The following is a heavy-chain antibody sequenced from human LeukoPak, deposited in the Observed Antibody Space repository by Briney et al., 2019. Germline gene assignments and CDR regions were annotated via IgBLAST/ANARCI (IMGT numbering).Heavy chain of an antibody. J-gene: IGHJ3*02. Sequence: ASVKVSCKASGYTFTSYGISWVRQAPGQGLEWMGWISAYNGNTNYAQKLQGRVTMTTDTSTSTAYMELRSLRSDDTAVYYCARRPAGATKRPAFDIWGQGTMVTVSS. D-gene: IGHD1-26*01. CDR2: ISAYNGNT. V-gene: IGHV1-18*01. CDR3: ARRPAGATKRPAFDI. CDR1: GYTFTSYG.